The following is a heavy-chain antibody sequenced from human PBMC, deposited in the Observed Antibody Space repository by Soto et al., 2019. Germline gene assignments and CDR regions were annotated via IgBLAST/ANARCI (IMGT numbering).Heavy chain of an antibody. CDR1: GGSFSGYY. V-gene: IGHV4-34*01. CDR3: ARGGTTVTTSYRYYYYYMDV. D-gene: IGHD4-17*01. CDR2: INHSGST. Sequence: SETLSPTCAVYGGSFSGYYWSWIRQPPGKGLEWIGEINHSGSTNYNPSLKSRVTISVDTSKNQFSLKLSSVTAADTAVYYCARGGTTVTTSYRYYYYYMDVWGKGTTVTVSS. J-gene: IGHJ6*03.